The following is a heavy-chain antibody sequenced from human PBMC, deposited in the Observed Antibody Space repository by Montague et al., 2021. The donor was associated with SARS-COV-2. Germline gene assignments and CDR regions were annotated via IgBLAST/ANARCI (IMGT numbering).Heavy chain of an antibody. D-gene: IGHD3-3*01. CDR1: GFTFSSYG. V-gene: IGHV3-33*01. Sequence: SLRLSCAASGFTFSSYGMHWVRQAPGKGLEWVAVIWYDGGNKYYADSVKGRFTISRDKSKNTLYLQMNSLRAEDTAVYYCARSKGVVINGVCDYWGQGTLVTVSS. J-gene: IGHJ4*02. CDR3: ARSKGVVINGVCDY. CDR2: IWYDGGNK.